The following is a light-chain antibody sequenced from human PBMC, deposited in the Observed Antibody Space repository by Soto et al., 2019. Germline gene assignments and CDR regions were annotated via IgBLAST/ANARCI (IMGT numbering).Light chain of an antibody. CDR1: SSDVGGYNF. CDR2: DVS. Sequence: QSVLTQPASVSGSPGQSITISCTGTSSDVGGYNFVSWYQQYPGKAPKLMIYDVSNRPSGVSNRFSGSKSDNTASLTISGLQAEDEADYYCISYTSSSTRVVFGGGTKVTVL. J-gene: IGLJ2*01. CDR3: ISYTSSSTRVV. V-gene: IGLV2-14*01.